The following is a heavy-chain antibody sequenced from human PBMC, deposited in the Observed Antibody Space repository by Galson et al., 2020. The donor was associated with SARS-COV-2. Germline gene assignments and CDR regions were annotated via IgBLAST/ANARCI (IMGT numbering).Heavy chain of an antibody. CDR1: GYSFTSYW. CDR2: IDPSDSYT. J-gene: IGHJ6*03. CDR3: ARPGLWDRGSAVGYYYYIDV. D-gene: IGHD1-26*01. V-gene: IGHV5-10-1*01. Sequence: KIGESLKISCKGSGYSFTSYWISWVRQMPGKGLEWMGRIDPSDSYTNYSQSFQGHVTIPADKSISTAYLQWSSLKAADTAMYYCARPGLWDRGSAVGYYYYIDVWGKGTTVTVSS.